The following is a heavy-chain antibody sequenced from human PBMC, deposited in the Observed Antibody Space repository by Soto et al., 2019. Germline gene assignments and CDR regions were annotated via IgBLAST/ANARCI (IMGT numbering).Heavy chain of an antibody. V-gene: IGHV5-51*01. Sequence: EVQLVQSGAEVKKPGESLKISCRGSGYSFTTYWIGWVRQMPGKGLEWMGIIYPGDSGTRYSPSFQGQVTISADKSISTAYLQWRSLKASDTAMYYCARYSGYDPNIAVPGGYYFDYWGQGTLVTVSS. CDR3: ARYSGYDPNIAVPGGYYFDY. D-gene: IGHD5-12*01. CDR2: IYPGDSGT. CDR1: GYSFTTYW. J-gene: IGHJ4*02.